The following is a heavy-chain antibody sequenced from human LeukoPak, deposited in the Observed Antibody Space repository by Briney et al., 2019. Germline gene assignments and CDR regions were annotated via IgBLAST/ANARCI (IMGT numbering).Heavy chain of an antibody. CDR2: ISGSGGST. J-gene: IGHJ1*01. Sequence: GGSLRLSCAASGFTFSSYAMSWVRQAPGKGLEWVSAISGSGGSTYYADSVKGRFTISRDNSKNTLYLQMNSLRAEDTAVYYCAKEVKEQWLVEYFQHWARAPWSPSPQ. CDR1: GFTFSSYA. CDR3: AKEVKEQWLVEYFQH. V-gene: IGHV3-23*01. D-gene: IGHD6-19*01.